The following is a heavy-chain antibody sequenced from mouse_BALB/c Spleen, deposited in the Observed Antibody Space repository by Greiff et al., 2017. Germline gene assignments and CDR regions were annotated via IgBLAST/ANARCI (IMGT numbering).Heavy chain of an antibody. CDR1: GYSFTSYY. J-gene: IGHJ4*01. CDR3: ARPPYAMDY. CDR2: IDPFNGGT. Sequence: VQLKQSGPELMKPGASVKISCKASGYSFTSYYMHWVKQSHGKSLEWIGYIDPFNGGTSYNQKFKGKATLTVDKSSSTAYMHLSSLTSEDSAVYYCARPPYAMDYWGQGTSVTVSS. V-gene: IGHV1S135*01.